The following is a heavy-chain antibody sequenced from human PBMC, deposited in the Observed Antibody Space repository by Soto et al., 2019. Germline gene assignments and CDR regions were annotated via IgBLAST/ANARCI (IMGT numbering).Heavy chain of an antibody. CDR2: IHHSGST. CDR1: GGSISSSSYY. D-gene: IGHD2-15*01. V-gene: IGHV4-39*01. CDR3: ARALAY. J-gene: IGHJ4*02. Sequence: SETLSLTCTVSGGSISSSSYYWGWIRQPPGKGLEWIGSIHHSGSTNYNPSLKSRVTISVDTSKNQFSLKLSSVTAADTAVYYCARALAYWGQGTLVTVSS.